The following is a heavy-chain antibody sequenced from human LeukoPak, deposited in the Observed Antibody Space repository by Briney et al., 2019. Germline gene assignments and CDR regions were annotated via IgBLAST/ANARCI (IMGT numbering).Heavy chain of an antibody. J-gene: IGHJ4*02. CDR2: ISGCGSST. Sequence: GGSLRLSCAASGFTFSSSAMSWVRQAPGKGLEWVSAISGCGSSTYYADSVKRRFTISRDNSKKPLSLQMNSLRAEDTSVYYCGKIVLRYDSSGWNWGQGTLVTVSS. D-gene: IGHD3-22*01. CDR1: GFTFSSSA. CDR3: GKIVLRYDSSGWN. V-gene: IGHV3-23*01.